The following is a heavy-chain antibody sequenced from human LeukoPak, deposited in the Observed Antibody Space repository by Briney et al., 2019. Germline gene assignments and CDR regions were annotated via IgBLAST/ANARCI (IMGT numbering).Heavy chain of an antibody. D-gene: IGHD2-2*02. CDR1: GXSFSGYY. CDR2: IHHNGTR. V-gene: IGHV4-34*01. Sequence: SETLSLTCAVYGXSFSGYYWSWIRQPPGKGLEWIGEIHHNGTRNYNPSLKSRVTISADTFKNHFSLIVTSLTAADTAVYYCAAAPILRGEGGEHCKYGMDVWGQGTTVIVSS. CDR3: AAAPILRGEGGEHCKYGMDV. J-gene: IGHJ6*02.